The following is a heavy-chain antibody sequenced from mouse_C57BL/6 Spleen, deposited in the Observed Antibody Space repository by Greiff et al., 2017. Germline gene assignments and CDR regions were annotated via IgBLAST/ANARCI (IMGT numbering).Heavy chain of an antibody. J-gene: IGHJ3*01. CDR1: GYTFTSYW. Sequence: QVQLKQSGAELVMPGASVKLSCKASGYTFTSYWMHWVKQRPGQGLEWIGEIDPSDSYTNYNQKFKGKSTLTVDKSSSTAYMQLSSLTSEDSAVYYCARGSSSLFAYWGQGTLVTVSA. CDR2: IDPSDSYT. V-gene: IGHV1-69*01. D-gene: IGHD1-1*01. CDR3: ARGSSSLFAY.